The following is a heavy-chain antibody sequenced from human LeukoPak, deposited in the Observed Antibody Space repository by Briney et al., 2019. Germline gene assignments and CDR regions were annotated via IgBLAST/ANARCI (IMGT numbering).Heavy chain of an antibody. CDR1: GFTFSDAW. V-gene: IGHV3-15*01. CDR2: IKSKTDGWTT. D-gene: IGHD1-26*01. J-gene: IGHJ4*02. CDR3: TTRGGSFSIFDY. Sequence: GGSLRLSCAASGFTFSDAWMSGVRQAPGKGLEWGGRIKSKTDGWTTDYAAPVKGRFTISREDSKTTLYLQMNSLKTEDTAVYYCTTRGGSFSIFDYWGQGTLVTVSS.